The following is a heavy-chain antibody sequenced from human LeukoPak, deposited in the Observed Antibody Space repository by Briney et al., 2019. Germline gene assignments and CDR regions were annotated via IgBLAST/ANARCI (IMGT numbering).Heavy chain of an antibody. CDR3: AKAGANWFDP. CDR1: GFTFSGYA. CDR2: ISRSGDNT. J-gene: IGHJ5*02. Sequence: GGSLRLSCTASGFTFSGYAMSWVRQAPGKGLQWVSTISRSGDNTYYPDSVKGRFTISRDNSKNTLYVQMNSLRAADTAIYYCAKAGANWFDPWGQGTLVTVSS. V-gene: IGHV3-23*01. D-gene: IGHD3-10*01.